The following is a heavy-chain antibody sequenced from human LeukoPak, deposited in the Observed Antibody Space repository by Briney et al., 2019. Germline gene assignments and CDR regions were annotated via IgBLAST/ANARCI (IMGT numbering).Heavy chain of an antibody. V-gene: IGHV3-11*01. J-gene: IGHJ6*02. CDR3: ARNQQLGGHSYYYYGMDA. CDR2: ISSSGSTI. Sequence: PGGSLRLSCAASGFTFSDYYMSWIRQAPGKGLEWVSYISSSGSTIYYADSVKGRFTISRDNSKNTLYLQMNSLRADDTAIYYCARNQQLGGHSYYYYGMDAWGQGTTVTVSS. CDR1: GFTFSDYY. D-gene: IGHD3-16*01.